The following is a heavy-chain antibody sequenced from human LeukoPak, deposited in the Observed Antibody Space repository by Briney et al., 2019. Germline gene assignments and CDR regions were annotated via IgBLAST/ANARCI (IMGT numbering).Heavy chain of an antibody. CDR2: IFHSGNT. V-gene: IGHV4-59*01. CDR1: GYSITSYY. CDR3: ARDLLLRGLDY. D-gene: IGHD2-15*01. J-gene: IGHJ4*02. Sequence: PSETLSLTCTVSGYSITSYYWSWVRQPPGKGLEWIGYIFHSGNTNYNPSLKSRVTISVDTSKNQFSLRLSSVTAADTAVYYCARDLLLRGLDYWGQGTLVTVSS.